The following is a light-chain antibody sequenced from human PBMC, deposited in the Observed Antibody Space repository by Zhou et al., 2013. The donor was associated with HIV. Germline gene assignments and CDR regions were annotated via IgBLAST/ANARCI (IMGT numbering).Light chain of an antibody. CDR1: QGIGNS. CDR2: AAS. CDR3: QHYYTTPWT. Sequence: DIQMTQSPSSLSASIGDRVTITCRASQGIGNSLAWYQQIPGKAPKLLLYAASRLENGVPSRFSGSKSGTDYTLTITRLQPEDFATYYCQHYYTTPWTFGLGTKV. V-gene: IGKV1-NL1*01. J-gene: IGKJ1*01.